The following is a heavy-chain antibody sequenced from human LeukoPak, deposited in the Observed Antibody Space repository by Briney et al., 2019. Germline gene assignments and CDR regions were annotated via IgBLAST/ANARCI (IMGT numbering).Heavy chain of an antibody. Sequence: PGGSLRLSCAASGFTFSRSYWMHWVRQAPGKGLVWVSRVNSDGGSTRYADSVKGRFTISRDNAKNTLYLQMTSLRAEDTAVYFCARGGEGYYFDYWGQGTLVTVSS. CDR2: VNSDGGST. V-gene: IGHV3-74*01. CDR1: GFTFSRSYW. J-gene: IGHJ4*02. CDR3: ARGGEGYYFDY. D-gene: IGHD1-26*01.